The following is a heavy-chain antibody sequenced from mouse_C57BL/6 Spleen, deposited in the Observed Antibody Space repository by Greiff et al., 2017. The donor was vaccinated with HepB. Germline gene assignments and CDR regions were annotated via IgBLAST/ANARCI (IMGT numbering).Heavy chain of an antibody. D-gene: IGHD4-1*01. CDR1: GFSLTSYG. CDR2: IWSDGST. V-gene: IGHV2-6-1*01. CDR3: ARHNWDAYYAMDY. Sequence: VQRVESGPGLVAPSQSLSITCTVSGFSLTSYGVHWVRQPPGKGLEWLVVIWSDGSTTYNSALKSRLSISKDNSKSQVFLKMNSLQTDDTAMYYCARHNWDAYYAMDYWGQGTSVTVSS. J-gene: IGHJ4*01.